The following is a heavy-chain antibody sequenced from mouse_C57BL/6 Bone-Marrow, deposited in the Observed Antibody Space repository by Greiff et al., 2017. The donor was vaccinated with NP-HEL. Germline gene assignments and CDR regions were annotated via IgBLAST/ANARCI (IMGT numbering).Heavy chain of an antibody. CDR2: IDPSDSYT. V-gene: IGHV1-69*01. CDR1: GYTFTSYW. D-gene: IGHD1-1*01. CDR3: ARRNYYGSNYYAMDY. Sequence: QVQLQQPGAELVMPGASVKLSCKASGYTFTSYWMHWVKQRPGQGLEWIGEIDPSDSYTNYNQKFKGKSTLTVDKSSSTAYMQLSSLTSEYSAVYYCARRNYYGSNYYAMDYWGQGTSVTVSS. J-gene: IGHJ4*01.